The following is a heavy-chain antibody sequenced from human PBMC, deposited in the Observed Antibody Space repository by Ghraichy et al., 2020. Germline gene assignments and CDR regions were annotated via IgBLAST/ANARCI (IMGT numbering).Heavy chain of an antibody. CDR2: IYPGDSDT. Sequence: GSLRLSCKGSGYSFTSYWIGWVRQMPGKGLEWMGIIYPGDSDTRYSPSFQGQVTISADKSINTAYLQWSSLKASDTAMYYCARPFGVVTTNWYFDLWGRGTLVTVSS. CDR3: ARPFGVVTTNWYFDL. V-gene: IGHV5-51*01. CDR1: GYSFTSYW. D-gene: IGHD2-21*02. J-gene: IGHJ2*01.